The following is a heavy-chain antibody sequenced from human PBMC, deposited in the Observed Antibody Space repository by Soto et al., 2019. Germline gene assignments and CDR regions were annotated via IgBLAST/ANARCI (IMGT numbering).Heavy chain of an antibody. D-gene: IGHD2-2*02. CDR2: ISGSGGST. CDR1: GFTFSSYA. J-gene: IGHJ5*02. Sequence: GVSLRLSCAASGFTFSSYAMSWVRQAPGKGLEWVSAISGSGGSTYYADSVKGRFTISRDNSKNTLYLQMNSLRAEDTAVYYCAKAPVGRAAILDLGVWFDPWGQGTLVTVSS. V-gene: IGHV3-23*01. CDR3: AKAPVGRAAILDLGVWFDP.